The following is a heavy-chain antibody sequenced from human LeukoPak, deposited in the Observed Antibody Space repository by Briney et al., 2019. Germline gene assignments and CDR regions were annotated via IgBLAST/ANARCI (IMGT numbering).Heavy chain of an antibody. V-gene: IGHV1-2*02. CDR2: INPNSGGT. CDR3: ARGGHHGRYSGYDYPDY. Sequence: ASVKVSCKASGYTFTGYYMHWVRQAPGQGLEWMGWINPNSGGTNYAQKFQGRVTMTRDTSISTAYMELSRLRSDDTAVYYCARGGHHGRYSGYDYPDYWGQGTLVTVSS. CDR1: GYTFTGYY. J-gene: IGHJ4*02. D-gene: IGHD5-12*01.